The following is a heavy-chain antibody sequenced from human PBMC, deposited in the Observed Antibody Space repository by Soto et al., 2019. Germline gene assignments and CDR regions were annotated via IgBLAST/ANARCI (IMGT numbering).Heavy chain of an antibody. J-gene: IGHJ6*02. CDR2: IIPIFGTA. Sequence: GASVKVSCKASGGTFSSCAISWVRQAPGQGLEWMGGIIPIFGTANYAQKFQGRVTITADKSTSTAYMELSSLRSEDTAVYYCARGNSPXGSGSYRVAPYYYGMDVWGQGTTVTVSS. V-gene: IGHV1-69*06. D-gene: IGHD3-10*01. CDR3: ARGNSPXGSGSYRVAPYYYGMDV. CDR1: GGTFSSCA.